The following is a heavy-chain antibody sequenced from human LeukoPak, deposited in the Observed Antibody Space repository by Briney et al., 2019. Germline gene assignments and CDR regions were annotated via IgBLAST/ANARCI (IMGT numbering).Heavy chain of an antibody. D-gene: IGHD2-2*01. Sequence: AASVKVSCKASGYTFTSYGISWVRQAPGQGLEWMGWISAYNGNTNYAQKLQGRVTMTTDTSTSTAYMELRSLRFDDTAVYYCARGEYQLIPLTYYYYYGMDVWGQGTTVTVSS. J-gene: IGHJ6*02. CDR2: ISAYNGNT. CDR3: ARGEYQLIPLTYYYYYGMDV. CDR1: GYTFTSYG. V-gene: IGHV1-18*01.